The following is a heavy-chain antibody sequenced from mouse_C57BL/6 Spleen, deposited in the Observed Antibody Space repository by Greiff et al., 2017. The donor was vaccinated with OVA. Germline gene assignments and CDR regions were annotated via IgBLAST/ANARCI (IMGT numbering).Heavy chain of an antibody. Sequence: VQLKESGPELVKPGASVKMSCKASGYTFTDYNMHWVKQSHGKSLEWIGYINPNNGGTSYNQKFKGKATLTVNKSSSTAYMELRSLTSEDSAVYYCAGPLGGFAYWGQGTLVTVSA. CDR3: AGPLGGFAY. CDR1: GYTFTDYN. V-gene: IGHV1-22*01. J-gene: IGHJ3*01. CDR2: INPNNGGT. D-gene: IGHD4-1*01.